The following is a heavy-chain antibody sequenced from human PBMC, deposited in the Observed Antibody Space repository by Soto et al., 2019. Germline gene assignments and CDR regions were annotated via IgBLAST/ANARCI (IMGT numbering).Heavy chain of an antibody. D-gene: IGHD3-10*01. V-gene: IGHV3-23*01. CDR2: ISGGGDTT. J-gene: IGHJ4*02. Sequence: EVQLLESGGGLVKPGGSLRLSCAASGFTFNNYAMTWVRQAPGKGLEWVSAISGGGDTTSYADSVKGRFTVSRDGSKNTLYLQMSSLRAEDTALYYCAKGRGGSGSRTPRVDFWGQGTLVTVSS. CDR3: AKGRGGSGSRTPRVDF. CDR1: GFTFNNYA.